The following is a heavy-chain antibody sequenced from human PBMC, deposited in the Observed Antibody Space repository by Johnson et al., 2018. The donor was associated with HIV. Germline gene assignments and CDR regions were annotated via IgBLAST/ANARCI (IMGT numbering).Heavy chain of an antibody. Sequence: VQLVESGGGLVKPGGSLRISCEASGMIFSNLWFNWVRQAPGKGLEWVGRIRSKSAGGTIEYAGPVKGRFTISRDDSRDTLYLQRNSLKTEDTAVYYCSTDHHTAPLIIMNAFDIWGQGTIVTVSS. CDR1: GMIFSNLW. V-gene: IGHV3-15*01. CDR2: IRSKSAGGTI. D-gene: IGHD3-16*02. J-gene: IGHJ3*02. CDR3: STDHHTAPLIIMNAFDI.